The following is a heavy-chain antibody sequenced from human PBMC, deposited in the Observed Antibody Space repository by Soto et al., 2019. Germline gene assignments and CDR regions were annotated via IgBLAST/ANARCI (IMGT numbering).Heavy chain of an antibody. Sequence: QVQLEESGGGVVQPGRSLRLSCAASGFIFSNYAMHWVRQAPGKGLEWVALILFDGRNEYYADSVKGRFIISRDNSKNSLKLKMNSLRPEDTAVYYCSKDKPPNNDILPGYYSGFDYWGQGTLVTVSS. J-gene: IGHJ4*02. D-gene: IGHD3-9*01. V-gene: IGHV3-30*18. CDR2: ILFDGRNE. CDR1: GFIFSNYA. CDR3: SKDKPPNNDILPGYYSGFDY.